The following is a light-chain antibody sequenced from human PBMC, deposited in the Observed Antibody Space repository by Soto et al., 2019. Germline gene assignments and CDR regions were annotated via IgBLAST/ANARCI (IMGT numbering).Light chain of an antibody. V-gene: IGKV3-15*01. Sequence: EIVMTQSPVTLSVSPGERATLSCRASQSVRSNLAWYQQKPGQAPSLLIYGAFTRATGIPTRFSGTGSGTEFTLTISSLQSEDFALYYCQQYNSSFRFTFGPGTKVDIK. J-gene: IGKJ3*01. CDR2: GAF. CDR1: QSVRSN. CDR3: QQYNSSFRFT.